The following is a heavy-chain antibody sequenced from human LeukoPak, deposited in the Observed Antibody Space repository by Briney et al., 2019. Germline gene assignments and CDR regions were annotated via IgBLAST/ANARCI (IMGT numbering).Heavy chain of an antibody. V-gene: IGHV3-15*01. Sequence: GGSLRLSCAASGFTFSNAWMSWVRQAPGKGLEWVGRIKSKTDGGTTDYAAPVKGRFTISRDDSKNTLYLQMNSLRAEDTAVYYCAKLAVAGTVGYWGQGTLVTVSS. CDR1: GFTFSNAW. CDR3: AKLAVAGTVGY. D-gene: IGHD6-19*01. CDR2: IKSKTDGGTT. J-gene: IGHJ4*02.